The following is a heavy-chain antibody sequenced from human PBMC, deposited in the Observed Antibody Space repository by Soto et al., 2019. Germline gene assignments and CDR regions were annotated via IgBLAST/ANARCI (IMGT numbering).Heavy chain of an antibody. Sequence: PSETLSLTCTVSGGSISSYYWSWIRQPPGKGLEWIGYIYYSGSTNYNPSLKSRVTISVDTSKNQFSLKLSSVTAADTAVYYCARDRDGYNYYFDYWGQGTLVTVSS. V-gene: IGHV4-59*01. J-gene: IGHJ4*02. D-gene: IGHD5-12*01. CDR3: ARDRDGYNYYFDY. CDR1: GGSISSYY. CDR2: IYYSGST.